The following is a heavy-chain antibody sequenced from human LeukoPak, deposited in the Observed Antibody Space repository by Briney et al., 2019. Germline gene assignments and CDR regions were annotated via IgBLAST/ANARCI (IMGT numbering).Heavy chain of an antibody. J-gene: IGHJ4*02. CDR1: GYSFTSYW. V-gene: IGHV5-51*01. Sequence: GESPKISCKGSGYSFTSYWIGWVRQMPGKGLEWMGIIYPGDSDTRYSPSFQGQVTISADKSISTAYLQWSSLKASDTAMYYCARQPSYYYDSSGYHFDYWGQGTLVTVSS. D-gene: IGHD3-22*01. CDR2: IYPGDSDT. CDR3: ARQPSYYYDSSGYHFDY.